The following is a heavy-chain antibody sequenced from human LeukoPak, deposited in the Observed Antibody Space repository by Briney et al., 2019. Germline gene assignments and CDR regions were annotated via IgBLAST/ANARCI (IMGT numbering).Heavy chain of an antibody. V-gene: IGHV3-21*01. J-gene: IGHJ4*02. D-gene: IGHD2-2*01. CDR2: ISSSSSYI. CDR3: NIGRYCSSTSCYFDY. CDR1: GFTFSSYS. Sequence: GGSLRLSCAASGFTFSSYSMNWVRQAPGKGLEWVSSISSSSSYIYYADSVKGRFTISRDNAKNSLYLQMNSLRAEDTAVYYCNIGRYCSSTSCYFDYWGQGTPVTVSS.